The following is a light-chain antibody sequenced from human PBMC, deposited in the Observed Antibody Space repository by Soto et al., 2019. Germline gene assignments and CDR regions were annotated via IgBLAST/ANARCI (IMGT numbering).Light chain of an antibody. V-gene: IGKV3-20*01. J-gene: IGKJ1*01. CDR1: QSLSSVN. Sequence: EIVLTQSPATLSLSPGERATLSCRASQSLSSVNLAWLQQKPGQAPRLLIYGASNRATGIPDRFSGSGSGTDFTLTISRLEPEDFAVYYCQQYGSSGTFGQGTKVDIK. CDR3: QQYGSSGT. CDR2: GAS.